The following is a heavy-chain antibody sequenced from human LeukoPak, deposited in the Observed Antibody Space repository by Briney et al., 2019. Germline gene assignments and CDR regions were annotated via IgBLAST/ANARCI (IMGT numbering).Heavy chain of an antibody. Sequence: SETLSLTCAVYGGSFSGYYCSWIRQPPGKGLEWIGEINHSGSTNYNPSLKSRVTISVDTSKNQFSLKLSSVTAADTAVYYCARSFMVGFDPWGQGTLVTVSS. D-gene: IGHD3-10*01. V-gene: IGHV4-34*01. CDR1: GGSFSGYY. CDR2: INHSGST. J-gene: IGHJ5*02. CDR3: ARSFMVGFDP.